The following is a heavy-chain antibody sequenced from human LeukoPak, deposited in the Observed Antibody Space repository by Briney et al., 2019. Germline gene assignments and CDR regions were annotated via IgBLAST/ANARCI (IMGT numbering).Heavy chain of an antibody. Sequence: SETLSLTCTVSGGSISSGDYYWSWIRQSPGKGLEWIGYIYYSGSTYYNPSLKSRVTISVDTSKNQFSLKLSSVTAADTAVYYCARGTTLSNYDFWSGYSDLDYFDYWGQGTLVTVSS. V-gene: IGHV4-30-4*01. D-gene: IGHD3-3*01. CDR3: ARGTTLSNYDFWSGYSDLDYFDY. CDR1: GGSISSGDYY. J-gene: IGHJ4*02. CDR2: IYYSGST.